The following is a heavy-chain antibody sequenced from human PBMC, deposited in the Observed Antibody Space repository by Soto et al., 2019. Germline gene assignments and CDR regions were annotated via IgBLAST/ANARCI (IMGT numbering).Heavy chain of an antibody. CDR1: GFTFSSYS. CDR3: ARGIDDAFDI. J-gene: IGHJ3*02. Sequence: PGASLRLSCAASGFTFSSYSMNWVRQAPGKGLEWVSSISSSSSYIYYADSVKGRFTISRDNAKNSLYLQMNSLRAEDTAVYYCARGIDDAFDIWGQGTMVTVSS. CDR2: ISSSSSYI. V-gene: IGHV3-21*01. D-gene: IGHD3-16*02.